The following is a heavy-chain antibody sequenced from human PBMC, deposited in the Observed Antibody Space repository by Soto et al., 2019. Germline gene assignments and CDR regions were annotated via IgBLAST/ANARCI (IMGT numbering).Heavy chain of an antibody. CDR3: ARHIPYHGKDV. D-gene: IGHD2-21*01. Sequence: PGGSLRLSCAASGFTSSDHYMDWVRQATGKGLEWVGRIRNKVNSYTTEYAASVKGRFTVSRDDSKNSVYLQMNSLKTEDTAVYYCARHIPYHGKDVWGQGTTVTVSS. CDR1: GFTSSDHY. CDR2: IRNKVNSYTT. J-gene: IGHJ6*02. V-gene: IGHV3-72*01.